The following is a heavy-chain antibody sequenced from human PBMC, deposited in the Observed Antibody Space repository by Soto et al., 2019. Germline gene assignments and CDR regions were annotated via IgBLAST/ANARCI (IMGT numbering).Heavy chain of an antibody. CDR3: ERTYYDFWSGYYTVDY. V-gene: IGHV4-59*01. Sequence: SETLSLTCTVSGGSISSYYWSWIRQPPGKGLEWIGYIYYSGSTNYNPSLKSRVTISVDTSKNQFSLKLSSVTAADTAVYYCERTYYDFWSGYYTVDYWGQXTLVTVSS. CDR2: IYYSGST. J-gene: IGHJ4*02. D-gene: IGHD3-3*01. CDR1: GGSISSYY.